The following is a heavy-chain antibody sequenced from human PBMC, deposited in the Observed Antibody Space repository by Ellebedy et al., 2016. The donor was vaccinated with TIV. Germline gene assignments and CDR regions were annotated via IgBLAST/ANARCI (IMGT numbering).Heavy chain of an antibody. CDR3: ARGRGYYDSKSYYKGHDY. CDR1: TNTFTSHY. J-gene: IGHJ4*02. D-gene: IGHD3-10*01. Sequence: AASVKVSCKASTNTFTSHYIIWVRQAPGRRLEWMGWTNADNGDTEYSQNFQGRVTITTDTSASTVYMELSSLRSEDTAVYYCARGRGYYDSKSYYKGHDYWGQGTLVTVSS. CDR2: TNADNGDT. V-gene: IGHV1-3*01.